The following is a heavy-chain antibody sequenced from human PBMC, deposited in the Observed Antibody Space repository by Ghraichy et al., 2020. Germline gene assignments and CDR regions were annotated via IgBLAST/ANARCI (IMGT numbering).Heavy chain of an antibody. V-gene: IGHV1-69*04. J-gene: IGHJ6*01. Sequence: KVSCKASGGTFSNYAISWVRQAPGQGLEWKGRIIPILGIAHYAQNFQGRVTITADKSTSTAYIELSSLRSEETAVYYCARDRTYDRSGARAYGLDVWGQGT. CDR3: ARDRTYDRSGARAYGLDV. CDR2: IIPILGIA. CDR1: GGTFSNYA. D-gene: IGHD3-22*01.